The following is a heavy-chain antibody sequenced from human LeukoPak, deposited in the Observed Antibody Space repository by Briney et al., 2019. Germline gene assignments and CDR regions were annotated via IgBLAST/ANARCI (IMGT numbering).Heavy chain of an antibody. D-gene: IGHD6-19*01. Sequence: GESLRLSCAASEFTFSSFWMHWVRQAPGKGLVWVSRINSDGSGIRYADSVKGRFTISRDNAKNTLYLQMNSLRAEDTAVYYCARERRSSGWYDAFDMRGQGTMVTVS. V-gene: IGHV3-74*01. J-gene: IGHJ3*02. CDR1: EFTFSSFW. CDR2: INSDGSGI. CDR3: ARERRSSGWYDAFDM.